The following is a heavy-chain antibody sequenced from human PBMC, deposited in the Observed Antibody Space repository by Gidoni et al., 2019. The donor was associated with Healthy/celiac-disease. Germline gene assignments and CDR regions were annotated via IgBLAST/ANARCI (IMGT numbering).Heavy chain of an antibody. CDR3: ARSGYYYDSSGYSHWYFDL. V-gene: IGHV4-39*07. D-gene: IGHD3-22*01. J-gene: IGHJ2*01. Sequence: QLQLQESGPGLVKPSETLSLTCTVSGGSISSSSYYWGWIRQPPGKGLEWIWSIYYSGSTYYNPSLKSRVTISVDTSKNQFSLKLSSVTAADTAVYYCARSGYYYDSSGYSHWYFDLWGRGTLVTVSS. CDR2: IYYSGST. CDR1: GGSISSSSYY.